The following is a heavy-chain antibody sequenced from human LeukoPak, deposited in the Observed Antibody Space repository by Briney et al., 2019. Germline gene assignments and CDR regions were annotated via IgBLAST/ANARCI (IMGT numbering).Heavy chain of an antibody. J-gene: IGHJ4*02. D-gene: IGHD1/OR15-1a*01. CDR3: ARNNVDHFDY. Sequence: SETLSLTCTVSGGSISGYYWSWIRQPPGKGLEWIGYIYYSGSTNYNPSLKSRVTISVDTSKNQFSLKLSSVTAADTAVYYCARNNVDHFDYWGQGTLVTVSS. CDR2: IYYSGST. V-gene: IGHV4-59*01. CDR1: GGSISGYY.